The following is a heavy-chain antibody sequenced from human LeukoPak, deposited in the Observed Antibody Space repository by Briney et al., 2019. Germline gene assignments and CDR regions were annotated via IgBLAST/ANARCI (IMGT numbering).Heavy chain of an antibody. D-gene: IGHD2-2*02. J-gene: IGHJ4*02. CDR1: GGSISSSSYY. CDR2: IYYSGST. Sequence: SETLSLTCTVSGGSISSSSYYWGWIRQPPGKGLEWIVSIYYSGSTYYNPSLKSRVTISVDTSKNQFSLKLSSVTAADTAVYYCARDGDCSRSSCYTGPLDYWGQGTLVTVSS. CDR3: ARDGDCSRSSCYTGPLDY. V-gene: IGHV4-39*02.